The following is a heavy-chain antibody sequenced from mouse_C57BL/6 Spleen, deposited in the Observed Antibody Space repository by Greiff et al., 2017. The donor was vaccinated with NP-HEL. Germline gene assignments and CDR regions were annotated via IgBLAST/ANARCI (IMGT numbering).Heavy chain of an antibody. CDR2: ISGGGGNT. CDR1: GFTFSSYT. D-gene: IGHD2-5*01. CDR3: ARHAYYSNYYAMDY. Sequence: EVKLVESGGGLVKPGGSLKLSCAASGFTFSSYTMSWVRQTPEKRLEWVATISGGGGNTYYPDSVKGRFTISRDNAKNTLYLQMSSLRSEDTALYYCARHAYYSNYYAMDYWGQGTSVTVSS. V-gene: IGHV5-9*01. J-gene: IGHJ4*01.